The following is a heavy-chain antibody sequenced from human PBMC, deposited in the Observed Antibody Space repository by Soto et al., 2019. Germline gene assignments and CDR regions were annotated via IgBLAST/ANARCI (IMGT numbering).Heavy chain of an antibody. CDR2: IIPIFGTA. CDR3: ATDRGYSSGWYRAFDI. Sequence: ASVKVSCKASGGTFSSYAISWVRQAPGQGLEWMGGIIPIFGTANYAQKFQGRVTITADESTSTAYMELSSLRSEDTAVYYCATDRGYSSGWYRAFDIWGQGTMVTVSS. CDR1: GGTFSSYA. J-gene: IGHJ3*02. V-gene: IGHV1-69*13. D-gene: IGHD6-19*01.